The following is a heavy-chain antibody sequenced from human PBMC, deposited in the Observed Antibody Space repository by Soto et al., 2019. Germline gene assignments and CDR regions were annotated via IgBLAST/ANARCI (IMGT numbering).Heavy chain of an antibody. D-gene: IGHD6-19*01. Sequence: QVQLQESGPGLIKPSETLSLTCTVSGGSVTSGSYHWTWIRQPPGKGLEWIGQTGSTNYNPSLKSRITISVDTSKNHVSLSLSSVTAADTAVYYCAVFKAGAGGNGYWGQGTQVTVSS. CDR3: AVFKAGAGGNGY. CDR2: QTGST. J-gene: IGHJ4*02. CDR1: GGSVTSGSYH. V-gene: IGHV4-61*01.